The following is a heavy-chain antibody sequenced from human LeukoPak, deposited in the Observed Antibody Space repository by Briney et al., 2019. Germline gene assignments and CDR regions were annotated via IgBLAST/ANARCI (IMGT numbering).Heavy chain of an antibody. Sequence: SETLSLTCAVSGGSISSSNWWSWVRQPPGRGLEWIGEIYHSGGTNYNPSLKSRVTISVDKSKNHFSLKLSSVTAADTAVYYCARVSSGATTVDYWGQGTLVTVSS. V-gene: IGHV4-4*02. J-gene: IGHJ4*02. CDR1: GGSISSSNW. CDR2: IYHSGGT. D-gene: IGHD1-26*01. CDR3: ARVSSGATTVDY.